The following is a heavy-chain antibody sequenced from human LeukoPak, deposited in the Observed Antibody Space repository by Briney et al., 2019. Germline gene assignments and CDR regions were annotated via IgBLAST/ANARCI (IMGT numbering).Heavy chain of an antibody. V-gene: IGHV3-30-3*01. CDR1: GFTFSSYA. CDR3: AKEAVEYFDY. J-gene: IGHJ4*02. Sequence: PGGSLRLSCAASGFTFSSYAMHWVRQAPGKGLEWVAVISYDGSNKYYADSVKGRFTISRDNSKNTMYLQMNSLRAEDTAVYYCAKEAVEYFDYWGQGNLVTVSS. CDR2: ISYDGSNK.